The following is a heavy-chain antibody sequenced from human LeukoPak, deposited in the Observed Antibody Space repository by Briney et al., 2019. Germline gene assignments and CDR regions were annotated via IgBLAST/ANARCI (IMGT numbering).Heavy chain of an antibody. Sequence: GGSLRLSCAASGFTFSSYSMNWVRQAPGKGLEWVSYISSSSSTIYYADPVKGRFTISRNNAKNSLYLQMNSLRDENTAVYYCEGYLAARGKCFDYWGQGTLVTVSS. V-gene: IGHV3-48*02. CDR3: EGYLAARGKCFDY. CDR1: GFTFSSYS. CDR2: ISSSSSTI. D-gene: IGHD6-6*01. J-gene: IGHJ4*02.